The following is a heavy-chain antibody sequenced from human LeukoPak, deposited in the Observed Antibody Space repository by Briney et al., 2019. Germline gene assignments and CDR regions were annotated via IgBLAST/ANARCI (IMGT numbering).Heavy chain of an antibody. D-gene: IGHD4-11*01. Sequence: SETLSLTCTVSGGSISSYYWSWLRQPPGKGLEWIGYIYYSGSTNYNPSLKSRVTISVDTSKNQFSLKLSSVTAADTAVYYCATSSDDYSNSFDYWGQGTLVTVSS. CDR2: IYYSGST. CDR1: GGSISSYY. V-gene: IGHV4-59*01. J-gene: IGHJ4*02. CDR3: ATSSDDYSNSFDY.